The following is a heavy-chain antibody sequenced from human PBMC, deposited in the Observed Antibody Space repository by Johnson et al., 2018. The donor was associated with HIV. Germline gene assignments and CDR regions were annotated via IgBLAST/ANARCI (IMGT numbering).Heavy chain of an antibody. V-gene: IGHV3-15*01. CDR3: ARGVPIAAAGHDAFDI. D-gene: IGHD6-13*01. Sequence: MLLVESGGGLVKPGGSLRLSCAASGITFSNAWMSWVRQAPGKGLEWVGRIKSKTEDGTTDYAAPVKGRFTISRDNAKNSLYLQMNSLRAGDTAVYYCARGVPIAAAGHDAFDIWGQGTMVTVSS. J-gene: IGHJ3*02. CDR1: GITFSNAW. CDR2: IKSKTEDGTT.